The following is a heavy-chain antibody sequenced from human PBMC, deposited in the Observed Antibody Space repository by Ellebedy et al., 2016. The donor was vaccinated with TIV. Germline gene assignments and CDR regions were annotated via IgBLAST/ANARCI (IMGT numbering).Heavy chain of an antibody. V-gene: IGHV3-30*07. D-gene: IGHD6-19*01. Sequence: GESLKISCATSGFSFRTFVLHWVRQAPGKGLEWVASISDDEDKKRYADSVRGRFTISRDNAKNLLYLQMNSLRAEDTAVYYCARQTSGWDFDYWGQGTLVTVS. CDR1: GFSFRTFV. J-gene: IGHJ4*02. CDR2: ISDDEDKK. CDR3: ARQTSGWDFDY.